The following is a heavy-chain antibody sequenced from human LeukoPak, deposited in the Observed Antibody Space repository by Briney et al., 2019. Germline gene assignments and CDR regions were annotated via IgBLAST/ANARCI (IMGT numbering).Heavy chain of an antibody. CDR1: GFTFSTYW. J-gene: IGHJ4*02. CDR2: IKPDGSES. D-gene: IGHD1-14*01. Sequence: PGGSLRLSCAASGFTFSTYWMSWVRQAPGKGLEWVANIKPDGSESYYADSVKGRFSISRDNTKNSLYLQVNSLRAEDTAVYYCARNQRRLDYWGQGILVTVSS. CDR3: ARNQRRLDY. V-gene: IGHV3-7*01.